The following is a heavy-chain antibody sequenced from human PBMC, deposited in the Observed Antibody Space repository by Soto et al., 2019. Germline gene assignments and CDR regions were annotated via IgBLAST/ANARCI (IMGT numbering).Heavy chain of an antibody. CDR1: GFTFSGYG. Sequence: GGSLRLSCAASGFTFSGYGMHWVRQAPGKGLEWVAVISYDGSNKYYADSVKGRFTISRDNSKNTLYLQMNSLRAEDTAVYYCAKDTITFLRAAAVYGMDFWGQGTTVTVSS. J-gene: IGHJ6*02. CDR3: AKDTITFLRAAAVYGMDF. D-gene: IGHD6-13*01. V-gene: IGHV3-30*18. CDR2: ISYDGSNK.